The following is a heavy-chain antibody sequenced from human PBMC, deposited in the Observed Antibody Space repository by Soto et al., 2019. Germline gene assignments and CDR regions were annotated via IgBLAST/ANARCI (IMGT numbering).Heavy chain of an antibody. CDR1: GFTFSSYA. CDR3: ARESGADCTNGVCFLLTDTFLMDY. CDR2: ISYDGSNK. V-gene: IGHV3-30-3*01. Sequence: GGSLRLSCAASGFTFSSYAMHWVRQAPGKGLEWVAVISYDGSNKYYADSVKGRFTISRDNSKNTLYLQMNSLRAEDTAVYYCARESGADCTNGVCFLLTDTFLMDYWGQGTLVTVSS. D-gene: IGHD2-8*01. J-gene: IGHJ4*02.